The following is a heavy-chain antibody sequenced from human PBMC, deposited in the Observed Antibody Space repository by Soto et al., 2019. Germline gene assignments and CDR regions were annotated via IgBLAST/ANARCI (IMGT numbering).Heavy chain of an antibody. CDR1: GFTVSNNY. Sequence: EVQLVESGGGLVQPGGSLRLSCAASGFTVSNNYMRWVRQAPGKGLEWVSLIYSGGATYYADSGKGRFTISRDNSKNTLYLQRNSLRGEGTAVYYCARDGTDNWVGGQGILVTVSS. D-gene: IGHD1-1*01. V-gene: IGHV3-66*01. J-gene: IGHJ4*02. CDR3: ARDGTDNWV. CDR2: IYSGGAT.